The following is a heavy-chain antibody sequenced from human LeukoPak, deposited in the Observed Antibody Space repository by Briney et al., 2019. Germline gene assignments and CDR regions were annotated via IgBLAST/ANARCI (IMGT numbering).Heavy chain of an antibody. V-gene: IGHV3-21*01. CDR3: ARGCYYYDSSGYLGDY. D-gene: IGHD3-22*01. CDR1: GFTFSSYS. CDR2: ISSSSSYI. Sequence: PGGSLRLSCAASGFTFSSYSMYWVRQAPGKGLEWVSSISSSSSYIYYADSVKGRFTISRDNAKNSLYLQMNSLRAEDTAVYYCARGCYYYDSSGYLGDYWGQGTLVTVSS. J-gene: IGHJ4*02.